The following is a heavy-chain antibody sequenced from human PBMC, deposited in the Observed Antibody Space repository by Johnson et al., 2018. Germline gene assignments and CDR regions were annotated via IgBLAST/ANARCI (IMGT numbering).Heavy chain of an antibody. CDR3: TRPEGLYSSNSDQYFQH. J-gene: IGHJ1*01. Sequence: EVQLVESGGGLVKPGGSLRLSCAASGFTFSTYSMNWVRQAPGKGLEWVASIKEDGSTKYYVDSVNGRFTISRDNAKNSLYLQLNSLRAEDTAVYYCTRPEGLYSSNSDQYFQHWGQGTLVIVSS. V-gene: IGHV3-7*01. D-gene: IGHD6-13*01. CDR2: IKEDGSTK. CDR1: GFTFSTYS.